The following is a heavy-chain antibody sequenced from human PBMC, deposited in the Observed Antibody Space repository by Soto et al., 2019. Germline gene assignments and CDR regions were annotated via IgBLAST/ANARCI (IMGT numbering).Heavy chain of an antibody. Sequence: GGSLRLSCAAAGFIFNTYGMHWVRQAPGKGLEWVAVISYDGSNKYYADSVKGRLTISRDNSKKMLYLQMNSLRPEDTAVYYCAKGQHCSSTSCYFYYYGMDVWGQGTKVTVSS. CDR3: AKGQHCSSTSCYFYYYGMDV. CDR1: GFIFNTYG. V-gene: IGHV3-30*18. CDR2: ISYDGSNK. J-gene: IGHJ6*02. D-gene: IGHD2-2*01.